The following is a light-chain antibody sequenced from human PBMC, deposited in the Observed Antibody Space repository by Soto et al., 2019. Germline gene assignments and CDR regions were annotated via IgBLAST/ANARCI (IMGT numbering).Light chain of an antibody. J-gene: IGKJ5*01. CDR1: QDISDV. V-gene: IGKV1-33*01. Sequence: DIQMTQSPSALSASVGDRVTITCQASQDISDVLNWYQQKPGKAPRLLLYDASSLETGVPSRFSGSGSGTDFTFTISSLQPEDIATYYCQHYDHLPITFSQGTRLEIK. CDR2: DAS. CDR3: QHYDHLPIT.